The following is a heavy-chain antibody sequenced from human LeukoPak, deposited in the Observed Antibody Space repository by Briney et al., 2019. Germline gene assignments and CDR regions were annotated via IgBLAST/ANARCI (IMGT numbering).Heavy chain of an antibody. Sequence: PGRSLRLSCAASGFTFSSYAMHWVRQAPGKGLEWVAVISYDGSNKYYADSVKGRFTISRDNSKNTLYLQMNSLRAEDTAVYCCARGMVRAKGYYYGMDVWGKGTTVTVSS. V-gene: IGHV3-30*04. J-gene: IGHJ6*04. D-gene: IGHD3-10*01. CDR2: ISYDGSNK. CDR3: ARGMVRAKGYYYGMDV. CDR1: GFTFSSYA.